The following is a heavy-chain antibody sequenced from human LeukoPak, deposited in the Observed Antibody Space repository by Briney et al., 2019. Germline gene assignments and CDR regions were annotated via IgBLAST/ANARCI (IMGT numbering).Heavy chain of an antibody. CDR3: ARRGSYYGDSTDY. J-gene: IGHJ4*02. V-gene: IGHV3-64*01. CDR2: ISSNGGST. Sequence: GGSLRLSCAASGFTFSSYAMHWVRQAPGKGLQYVSAISSNGGSTYCANSLKGRFTISRDNSKNTLYLQMGSLRAEDMAVYYCARRGSYYGDSTDYWGQGTLVTVPS. CDR1: GFTFSSYA. D-gene: IGHD1-26*01.